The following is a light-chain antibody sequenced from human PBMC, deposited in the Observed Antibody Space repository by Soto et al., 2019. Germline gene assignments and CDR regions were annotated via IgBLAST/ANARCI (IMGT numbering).Light chain of an antibody. J-gene: IGLJ2*01. V-gene: IGLV2-14*01. Sequence: QSVLTQPASVSGSPGQSITISCTGTTSDVGAYNYVSWYQQHPGEAPRLMIYDVSYRPSGVSNRFSGSKSGNTASLTISGLRAEDDADYYCSSYSSISYVIFGGGTKLTVL. CDR2: DVS. CDR3: SSYSSISYVI. CDR1: TSDVGAYNY.